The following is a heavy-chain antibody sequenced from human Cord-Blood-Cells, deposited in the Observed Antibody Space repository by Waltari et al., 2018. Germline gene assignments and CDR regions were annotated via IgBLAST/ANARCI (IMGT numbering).Heavy chain of an antibody. Sequence: QVQLVQSGAEVKKPGASVKVSCKASGYTFTGYYMHWVRQAPGPGLEWMGWINPNSGGTNYAQKVQGRVTMTRDTSISTAYMELSRLRSDDTAVYYCAREKGDAFDIWGQGTMVTVSS. J-gene: IGHJ3*02. V-gene: IGHV1-2*02. CDR2: INPNSGGT. CDR1: GYTFTGYY. CDR3: AREKGDAFDI.